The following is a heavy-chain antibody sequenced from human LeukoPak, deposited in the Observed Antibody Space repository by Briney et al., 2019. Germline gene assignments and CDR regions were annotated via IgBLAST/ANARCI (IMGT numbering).Heavy chain of an antibody. CDR1: GDSVSSNNAA. Sequence: SQTLSLTCAISGDSVSSNNAAWPWIRQSPSRGLEWLGRTYYRSKWYNDYAVSVKSRITINPDTSKNQFSLQLNSVTPEDTAVYYCATATETYYDFWSGYPTGDYYYGMDVWGQGTTVTVSS. CDR3: ATATETYYDFWSGYPTGDYYYGMDV. CDR2: TYYRSKWYN. D-gene: IGHD3-3*01. V-gene: IGHV6-1*01. J-gene: IGHJ6*02.